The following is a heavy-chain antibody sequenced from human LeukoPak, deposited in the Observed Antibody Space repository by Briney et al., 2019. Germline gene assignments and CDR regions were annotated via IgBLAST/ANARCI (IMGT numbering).Heavy chain of an antibody. CDR1: GGSISSYY. J-gene: IGHJ3*02. CDR3: ARQNGAFDI. CDR2: IYYSGST. D-gene: IGHD2-8*01. V-gene: IGHV4-59*08. Sequence: PAETLSLTCTVSGGSISSYYWSWIRQPPGKGREWIGYIYYSGSTNYNPSLKSRVTISVDTSKNQCSLKLSSVTAAETAVYYCARQNGAFDIWGQGTMVTVSS.